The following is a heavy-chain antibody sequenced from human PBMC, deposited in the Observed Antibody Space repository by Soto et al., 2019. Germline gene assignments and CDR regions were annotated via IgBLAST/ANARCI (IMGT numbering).Heavy chain of an antibody. CDR2: ISYDGSNK. D-gene: IGHD1-26*01. CDR3: AKDRVSRELELLG. V-gene: IGHV3-30*18. J-gene: IGHJ4*02. Sequence: QVQLVESGGGVVQPGRSLRLSCAASGFTFSSYGMHWVRQAPGKGLEWVAVISYDGSNKYYADSVKGRFTISRDNSKNTLYLQTNGLRAEDTAVYYCAKDRVSRELELLGWGQGTLVTVAS. CDR1: GFTFSSYG.